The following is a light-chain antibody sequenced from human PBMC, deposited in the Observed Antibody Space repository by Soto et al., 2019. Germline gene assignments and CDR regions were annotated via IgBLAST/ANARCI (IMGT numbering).Light chain of an antibody. CDR2: GAS. CDR3: QQNNAWPLT. CDR1: QSVKTN. J-gene: IGKJ4*01. Sequence: DIVMTQSPATLSVSPGDRATLSCRASQSVKTNLAWYQQKPGQAPRLLIFGASTRATDIPARFSGSGSGTEFTLTISSLQSEDFAVYYCQQNNAWPLTFGGGTKVEI. V-gene: IGKV3-15*01.